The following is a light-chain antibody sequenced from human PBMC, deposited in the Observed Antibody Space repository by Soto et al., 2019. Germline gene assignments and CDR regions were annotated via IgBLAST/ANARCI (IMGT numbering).Light chain of an antibody. J-gene: IGKJ2*01. CDR1: QSVSTW. Sequence: DIQMTQSPSTLSASVGDRVTITCRASQSVSTWLAWYQQKPGKAPKLLIYKASSLESGVPSRFSGSGSGTEFTLTISSLQPDDFATYDCQQYDGYSRTFGQGTKLEIK. CDR2: KAS. V-gene: IGKV1-5*03. CDR3: QQYDGYSRT.